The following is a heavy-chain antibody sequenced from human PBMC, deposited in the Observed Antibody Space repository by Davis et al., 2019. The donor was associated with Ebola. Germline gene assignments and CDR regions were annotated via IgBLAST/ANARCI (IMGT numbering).Heavy chain of an antibody. J-gene: IGHJ3*02. Sequence: GESLKISCVASGFTFSSYGMHWVRQAPGKGLEWVAVIWYDGSNKYYADSVKGRFTISRDNSKNTLYLQMNSLRAEDTAVYYCARDDSGWYKGSAFDIWGQGTMVTVSS. CDR1: GFTFSSYG. CDR3: ARDDSGWYKGSAFDI. V-gene: IGHV3-33*08. D-gene: IGHD6-19*01. CDR2: IWYDGSNK.